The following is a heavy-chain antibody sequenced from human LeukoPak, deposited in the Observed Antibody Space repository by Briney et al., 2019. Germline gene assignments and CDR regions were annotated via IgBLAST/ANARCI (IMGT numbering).Heavy chain of an antibody. CDR2: IYYSGST. D-gene: IGHD6-13*01. CDR1: GGSISSGGYY. V-gene: IGHV4-31*03. CDR3: AGSTWYRYFDL. J-gene: IGHJ2*01. Sequence: PSETLSLTCTVSGGSISSGGYYWSWIRQHPGKGLEWIGYIYYSGSTYYNPSLKSRVTISVDTSKNQFSLKLSSVSAADTAVYYCAGSTWYRYFDLWGRGTLVTVSS.